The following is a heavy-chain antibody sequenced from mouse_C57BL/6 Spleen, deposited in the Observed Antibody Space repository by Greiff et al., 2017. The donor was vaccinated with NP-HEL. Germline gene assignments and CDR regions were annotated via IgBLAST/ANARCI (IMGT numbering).Heavy chain of an antibody. J-gene: IGHJ2*01. CDR2: INYDGSST. CDR1: GFTFSDYY. D-gene: IGHD4-1*01. Sequence: EVQRVESEGGLVQPGSSMKLSCTASGFTFSDYYMAWVRQVPEKGLEWVANINYDGSSTYYLDSLKSRFIISRDNAKNILYLQMSSLKSEDTATYYCARDRDWDGGNYFDYWGQGTTLTVSS. V-gene: IGHV5-16*01. CDR3: ARDRDWDGGNYFDY.